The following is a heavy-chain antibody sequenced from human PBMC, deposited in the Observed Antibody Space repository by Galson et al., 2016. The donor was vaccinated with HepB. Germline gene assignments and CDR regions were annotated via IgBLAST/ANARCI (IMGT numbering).Heavy chain of an antibody. CDR3: AKAVVLVTTHFDS. D-gene: IGHD2-21*02. J-gene: IGHJ4*02. Sequence: SLRLSCAASGLTFSRFPMTWVRQAPGKGLEWVSSISGSGVTTWNADSVKGRFTISRDNSKNTLFLQMDRLTAEDTAVYYCAKAVVLVTTHFDSWGQGTLVTVAS. CDR2: ISGSGVTT. V-gene: IGHV3-23*01. CDR1: GLTFSRFP.